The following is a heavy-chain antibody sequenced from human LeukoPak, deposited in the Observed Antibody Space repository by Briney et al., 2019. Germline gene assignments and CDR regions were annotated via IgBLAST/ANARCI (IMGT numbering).Heavy chain of an antibody. CDR2: ISGNGDTT. V-gene: IGHV3-48*02. J-gene: IGHJ4*02. Sequence: GGSLRLSCTASAFTLTSYAMSWVRQAPGKGLEWVSSISGNGDTTYYADSVKGRFTISRDNAKNSLYLQMNSLRDEDTAVYYCARSPTVLDYWGQGTLVTVSA. CDR1: AFTLTSYA. D-gene: IGHD4-17*01. CDR3: ARSPTVLDY.